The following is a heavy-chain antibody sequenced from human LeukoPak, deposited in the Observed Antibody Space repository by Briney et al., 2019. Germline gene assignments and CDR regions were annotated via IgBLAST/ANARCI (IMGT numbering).Heavy chain of an antibody. Sequence: AGGSLRLSCVASGFTFGKYWMSWVRQAPGKGLEWVANIKLDGSEKNYVDSVKGRFTISRDNSKNTLYLQMNSLRAEDTAVYYCARDIEQQLVPLDYWGQGTLVTVSS. D-gene: IGHD6-13*01. CDR1: GFTFGKYW. V-gene: IGHV3-7*01. J-gene: IGHJ4*02. CDR2: IKLDGSEK. CDR3: ARDIEQQLVPLDY.